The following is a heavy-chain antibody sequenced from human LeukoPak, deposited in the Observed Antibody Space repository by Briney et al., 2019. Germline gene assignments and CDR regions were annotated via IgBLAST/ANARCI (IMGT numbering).Heavy chain of an antibody. J-gene: IGHJ4*02. D-gene: IGHD7-27*01. CDR2: ITSSSSYI. CDR3: ARDRVRNWGCFDY. V-gene: IGHV3-21*01. Sequence: AGGSLRLSCAASGFAFSSYNMNWVRQAPGKGLEWVSSITSSSSYIYYADSVKGRFTISRDNSKNTLYLQMNSLRAEDTAVYYCARDRVRNWGCFDYWGQGTLVTVSS. CDR1: GFAFSSYN.